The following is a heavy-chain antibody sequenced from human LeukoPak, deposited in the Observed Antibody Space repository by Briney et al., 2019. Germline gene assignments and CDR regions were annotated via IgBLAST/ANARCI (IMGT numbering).Heavy chain of an antibody. V-gene: IGHV3-30-3*01. CDR3: ARDLVSGAPDYFDS. D-gene: IGHD1-26*01. CDR1: GFTFISYD. Sequence: GGSLRLSCAASGFTFISYDIHWVRQAPGKGLQWVAVMSSDGSIRIYTDSVKGRFTISRDNSKNTLYLEMNSLRVDDTAVYYCARDLVSGAPDYFDSWGQGTLVTVSS. J-gene: IGHJ4*02. CDR2: MSSDGSIR.